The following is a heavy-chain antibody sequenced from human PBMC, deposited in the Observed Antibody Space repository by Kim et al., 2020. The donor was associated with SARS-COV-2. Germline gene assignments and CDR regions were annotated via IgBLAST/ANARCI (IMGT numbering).Heavy chain of an antibody. CDR3: ARVGVGATPDY. D-gene: IGHD1-26*01. J-gene: IGHJ4*02. V-gene: IGHV4-61*01. CDR2: IYYSGST. CDR1: GGSVSSGSYY. Sequence: SETLSLTCTVSGGSVSSGSYYWSWIRQPPGKGLEWIGYIYYSGSTNYNPSLKSRATISVDTSKNQFSLKLSSVTAADTAVYYCARVGVGATPDYWGQGTL.